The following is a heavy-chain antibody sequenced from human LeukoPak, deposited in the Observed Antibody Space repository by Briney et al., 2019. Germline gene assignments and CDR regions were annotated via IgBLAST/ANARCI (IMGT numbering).Heavy chain of an antibody. D-gene: IGHD5-18*01. CDR2: ISGSGGST. CDR3: AKDREQLWLLGYFDY. CDR1: GFTFSSYA. J-gene: IGHJ4*02. V-gene: IGHV3-23*01. Sequence: GGSLRLPCAASGFTFSSYAMSWVRQAPGKGLEWVSAISGSGGSTYYADSVKGRFTISRDNSKNTLYLQMNSLRAEDTAVYYCAKDREQLWLLGYFDYWGQGTLVTLSS.